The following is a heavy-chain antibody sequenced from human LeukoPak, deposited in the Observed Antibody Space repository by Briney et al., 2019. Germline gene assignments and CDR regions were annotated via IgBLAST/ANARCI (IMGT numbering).Heavy chain of an antibody. V-gene: IGHV3-33*01. CDR1: GFTFSSYG. Sequence: GGSLRLTCAASGFTFSSYGMHWVRQAPGKGLEWVALIWYDGSNKYYADSVKGRLTISRDNSKNTLYLQMNSLRAEDTAVYYCAREGPRGNSQFDYWGQGTLVTVSS. D-gene: IGHD2/OR15-2a*01. J-gene: IGHJ4*02. CDR3: AREGPRGNSQFDY. CDR2: IWYDGSNK.